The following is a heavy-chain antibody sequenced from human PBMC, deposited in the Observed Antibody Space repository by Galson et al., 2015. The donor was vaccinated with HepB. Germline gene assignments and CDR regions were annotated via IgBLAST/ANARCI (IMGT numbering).Heavy chain of an antibody. Sequence: SLRLSCAVSGFTFSGAWMSWVRQAPGKGLEWVATIKQDGSDKYYADSVKGRFTISRDNAKNSLFLQMISLRAEDTAVYYCARSRIIFSHYDILTSYPYYFDYWDQGTLVTGSA. J-gene: IGHJ4*02. CDR3: ARSRIIFSHYDILTSYPYYFDY. CDR1: GFTFSGAW. CDR2: IKQDGSDK. D-gene: IGHD3-9*01. V-gene: IGHV3-7*03.